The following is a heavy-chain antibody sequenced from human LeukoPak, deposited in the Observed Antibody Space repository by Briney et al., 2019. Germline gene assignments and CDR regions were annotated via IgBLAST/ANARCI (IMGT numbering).Heavy chain of an antibody. CDR1: GGSISSYY. V-gene: IGHV4-59*08. CDR3: AKPLYSGSYHIYYYYYMDV. J-gene: IGHJ6*03. Sequence: PSETLSLTCTVSGGSISSYYWSWIRQPPGKGLEWIGYIYYSGSTNYNPSLKSRVTISVDTSKNQFSLKLSSVTAADTAVYYCAKPLYSGSYHIYYYYYMDVWGKGTTVTVSS. CDR2: IYYSGST. D-gene: IGHD1-26*01.